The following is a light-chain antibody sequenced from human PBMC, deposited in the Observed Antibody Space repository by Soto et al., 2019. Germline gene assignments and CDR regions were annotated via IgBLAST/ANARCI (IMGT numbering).Light chain of an antibody. J-gene: IGLJ2*01. V-gene: IGLV2-14*01. CDR2: DVS. CDR1: SSDVGGYSY. Sequence: QSALTQPASVSGSPGQSITISCTGTSSDVGGYSYVSWYQQHPGKAPKLMIYDVSNRTAGVSNRFSGSKSGNTASLTISGLQAEDEADYYCSLYTSSSTLVFGGGTKLTVL. CDR3: SLYTSSSTLV.